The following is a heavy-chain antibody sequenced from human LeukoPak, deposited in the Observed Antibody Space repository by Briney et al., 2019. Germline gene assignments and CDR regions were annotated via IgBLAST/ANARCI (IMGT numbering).Heavy chain of an antibody. CDR3: ARGLRREQQLLRAFDY. CDR2: MNPNSGNT. D-gene: IGHD6-13*01. CDR1: GYTFTNYD. Sequence: GASVRVSCKASGYTFTNYDINWVRQASGQGLERMEWMNPNSGNTGSAQKFQGRVTMTSNTSISTAYMELSSLRSEDTAVYYCARGLRREQQLLRAFDYWGQGTPVTVSS. V-gene: IGHV1-8*01. J-gene: IGHJ4*02.